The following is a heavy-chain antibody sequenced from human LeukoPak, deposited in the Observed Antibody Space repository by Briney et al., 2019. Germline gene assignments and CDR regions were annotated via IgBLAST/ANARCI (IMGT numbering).Heavy chain of an antibody. J-gene: IGHJ5*02. V-gene: IGHV4-39*01. D-gene: IGHD2-2*01. CDR2: IYYSGST. CDR1: GGSISSSSYY. CDR3: AKHLSATTSPSSPISIPAADLSHQNWFDP. Sequence: SETLSLTCTVSGGSISSSSYYWGWIRQPPGKGLEWIGSIYYSGSTYYNPSLKSRVTISVDTSKNQFSLKLSSVTAADTAVYYCAKHLSATTSPSSPISIPAADLSHQNWFDPWGQGTLVTVSS.